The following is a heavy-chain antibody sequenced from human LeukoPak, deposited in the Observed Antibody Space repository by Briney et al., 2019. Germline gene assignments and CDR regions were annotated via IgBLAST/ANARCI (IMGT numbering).Heavy chain of an antibody. CDR3: ARVRGQLSILNYYYYYGMDV. Sequence: ESLRLSCAVSGFTFSNYWMSWIRQPPGKGLEWIGEINHSGSTNYNPSLKSRVTISVDTSKNQFSLKLSSVTAADTAVYYCARVRGQLSILNYYYYYGMDVWGQGTTVTVSS. J-gene: IGHJ6*02. V-gene: IGHV4-34*01. CDR2: INHSGST. D-gene: IGHD6-6*01. CDR1: GFTFSNYW.